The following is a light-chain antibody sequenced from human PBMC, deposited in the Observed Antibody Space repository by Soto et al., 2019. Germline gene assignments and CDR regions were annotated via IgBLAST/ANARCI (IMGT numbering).Light chain of an antibody. CDR2: DAS. J-gene: IGKJ1*01. CDR1: QAIGTD. CDR3: QHYHTDSGT. Sequence: IGRAQSRATVSVSVVDGASINYLAIQAIGTDLVWYHQKPAKAPKLLIYDASSLESGVPSRFSFIESETEYALSIRSLHPDYFAPYFCQHYHTDSGTFGQGTKVDIK. V-gene: IGKV1-5*01.